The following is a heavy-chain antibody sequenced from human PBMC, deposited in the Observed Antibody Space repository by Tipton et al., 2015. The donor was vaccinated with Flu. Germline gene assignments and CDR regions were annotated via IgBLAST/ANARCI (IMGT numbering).Heavy chain of an antibody. J-gene: IGHJ4*02. CDR2: IHHSGNT. V-gene: IGHV4-34*01. D-gene: IGHD3-16*01. Sequence: TLSLTCAVYGGSFTDYYWSWIRQPPGKGLEWIGEIHHSGNTKYNPSLKSRVTISVDTSKNQFSLKVNSVTAADTAVYYCARGAGYLWEMEYGSQGTLVTVSS. CDR3: ARGAGYLWEMEY. CDR1: GGSFTDYY.